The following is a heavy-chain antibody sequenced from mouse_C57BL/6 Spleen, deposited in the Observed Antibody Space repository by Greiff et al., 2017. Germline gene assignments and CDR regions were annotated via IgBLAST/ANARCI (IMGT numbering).Heavy chain of an antibody. V-gene: IGHV5-12*01. D-gene: IGHD1-1*01. Sequence: GHLVESGGGLVQPGGSLKLSCAASGFTFSAYYMYWVRQTPEKRLEWVAYISNGGGSTYYPDTVKGRFTISRDSAKNSLYLQRSRLKSEDTDMYYCARGDSSYPFDYWGQGTTLAVSS. J-gene: IGHJ2*01. CDR2: ISNGGGST. CDR1: GFTFSAYY. CDR3: ARGDSSYPFDY.